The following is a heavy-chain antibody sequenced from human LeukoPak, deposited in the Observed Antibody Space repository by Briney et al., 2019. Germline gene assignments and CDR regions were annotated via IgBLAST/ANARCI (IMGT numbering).Heavy chain of an antibody. Sequence: GGSLRLSCAASGFTFSSYGMSWVRQAPGKGLEWVSAISGNGGTIYYADSVKGRFTISRDNAKNSLYLQMNSLRAEDTAVYYCAELGITMIGGVWGKGTTVTISS. CDR3: AELGITMIGGV. J-gene: IGHJ6*04. CDR1: GFTFSSYG. D-gene: IGHD3-10*02. CDR2: ISGNGGTI. V-gene: IGHV3-48*04.